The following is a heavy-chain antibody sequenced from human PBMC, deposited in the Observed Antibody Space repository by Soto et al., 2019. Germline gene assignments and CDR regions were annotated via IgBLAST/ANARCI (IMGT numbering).Heavy chain of an antibody. CDR1: GGSISSGGYS. Sequence: QLQLQESGSGLVRPSQTLSLTCAVSGGSISSGGYSWNWIRQPPGKGLEWIGYIYHSGSTLYNPSLKSRVPXXVXQSKNQCSLKLSSVTAADTAVYYCARDQLEGNWFDPWGQGTLVTVSS. J-gene: IGHJ5*02. V-gene: IGHV4-30-2*01. CDR3: ARDQLEGNWFDP. D-gene: IGHD1-1*01. CDR2: IYHSGST.